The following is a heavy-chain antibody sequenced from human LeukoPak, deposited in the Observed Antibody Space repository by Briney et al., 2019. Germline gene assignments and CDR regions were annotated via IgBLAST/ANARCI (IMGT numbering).Heavy chain of an antibody. CDR1: GFTFSNFW. Sequence: GGSLRLSCAAAGFTFSNFWMSWVRQAPGKGLEWVANIKQDGSEKYYVDSVKGRFTISRDNAKNSLYLQMNSLRAEDTALYYCARWGYCTNGVCFFDYWGQGTLVTVSS. J-gene: IGHJ4*02. CDR3: ARWGYCTNGVCFFDY. D-gene: IGHD2-8*01. CDR2: IKQDGSEK. V-gene: IGHV3-7*03.